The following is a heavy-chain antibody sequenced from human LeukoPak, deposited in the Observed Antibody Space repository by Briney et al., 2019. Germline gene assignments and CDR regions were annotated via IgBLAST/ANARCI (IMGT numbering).Heavy chain of an antibody. J-gene: IGHJ4*02. CDR1: GYTLTGYY. CDR2: INPNSGGT. V-gene: IGHV1-2*02. D-gene: IGHD6-13*01. CDR3: ARDYRKLRDTALVPSY. Sequence: ASVKVSCKASGYTLTGYYMHWVRQAPGQGLEWMGWINPNSGGTNYAQKFQGRVTMTRDTPISTAYMELSRLRSDDTAVYYCARDYRKLRDTALVPSYWGQGTLVTVSS.